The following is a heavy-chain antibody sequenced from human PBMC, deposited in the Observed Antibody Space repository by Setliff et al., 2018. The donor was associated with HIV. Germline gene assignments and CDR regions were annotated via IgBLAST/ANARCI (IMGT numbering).Heavy chain of an antibody. Sequence: GKSLKISCRTSGYNFATYYIAWVRQMPGKGPEWMGSVNPGDSSTKYNPSLQGQVTMSADKLINTAYLQWSSLKASDTAMYYCATRLLGYSGYGYWGQGTLVTVSS. J-gene: IGHJ4*02. CDR1: GYNFATYY. D-gene: IGHD5-12*01. CDR3: ATRLLGYSGYGY. V-gene: IGHV5-51*04. CDR2: VNPGDSST.